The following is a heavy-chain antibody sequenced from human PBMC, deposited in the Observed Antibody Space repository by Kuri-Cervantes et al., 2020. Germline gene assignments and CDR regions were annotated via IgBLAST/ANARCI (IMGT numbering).Heavy chain of an antibody. V-gene: IGHV3-7*01. CDR2: INQDGSEK. D-gene: IGHD6-19*01. CDR3: ARDRSSGPRD. J-gene: IGHJ4*01. CDR1: GFTFSDYW. Sequence: GESLKISCAASGFTFSDYWMTWVRQAPGKGLELVANINQDGSEKYYVDPVKGRFTISRDNAKNSLYLQMYSLRVEDTAVYYCARDRSSGPRDWGQGTLVTVSS.